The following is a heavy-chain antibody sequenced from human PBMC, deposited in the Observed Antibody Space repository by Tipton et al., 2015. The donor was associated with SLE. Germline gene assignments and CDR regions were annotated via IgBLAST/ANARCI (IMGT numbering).Heavy chain of an antibody. CDR3: AKVRGSSSY. J-gene: IGHJ4*02. D-gene: IGHD6-13*01. CDR2: VYGGGGT. V-gene: IGHV3-23*03. CDR1: GFTFSNSA. Sequence: SLRLSCAASGFTFSNSAMSWVRQAPGKGLEWVSVVYGGGGTYYADPVKGRFTISRDNSKNTLYLQMNSLRAEDTAVYYCAKVRGSSSYWGQGTLVTVSS.